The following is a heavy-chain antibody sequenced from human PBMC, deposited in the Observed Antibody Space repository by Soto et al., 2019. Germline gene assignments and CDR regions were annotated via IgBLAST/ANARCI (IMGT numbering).Heavy chain of an antibody. Sequence: SETLSLTCTVSGGSISSYYWSWIRQPPGKGLEWIGYIYYSGSTNYNPSLKSRVTISVDTSKNQFSLKLSSVTAADTAVYYCARGRSHYYFGYWGQGTLVTVSS. J-gene: IGHJ4*02. V-gene: IGHV4-59*01. CDR3: ARGRSHYYFGY. D-gene: IGHD2-15*01. CDR1: GGSISSYY. CDR2: IYYSGST.